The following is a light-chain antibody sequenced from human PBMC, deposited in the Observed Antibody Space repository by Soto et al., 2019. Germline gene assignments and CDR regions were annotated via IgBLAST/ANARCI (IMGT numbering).Light chain of an antibody. CDR2: YDS. V-gene: IGLV3-21*04. CDR1: NIGSKS. J-gene: IGLJ3*02. CDR3: QVWDSSSDLRV. Sequence: SYELTQPPSVSVAPGKTARITCGGNNIGSKSVHWYQQKPGQAPVLVIYYDSVRPSGIPERFSGSNSGNTATLTISRVEAGDEADYYCQVWDSSSDLRVFGGGTKLTVL.